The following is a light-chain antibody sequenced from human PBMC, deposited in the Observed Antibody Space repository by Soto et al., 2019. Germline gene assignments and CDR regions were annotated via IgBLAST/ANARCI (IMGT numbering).Light chain of an antibody. J-gene: IGKJ4*01. V-gene: IGKV1-33*01. CDR1: QDIKNS. CDR2: DAF. CDR3: QQFDSLPPS. Sequence: DIQMTQSQSSLSALVGDSITITCHASQDIKNSLNWYQHKPGKAPKLVIYDAFKSDTGVPSRFSGSGSGTDFTFPINNLQPEDMATYFCQQFDSLPPSFGGGTRV.